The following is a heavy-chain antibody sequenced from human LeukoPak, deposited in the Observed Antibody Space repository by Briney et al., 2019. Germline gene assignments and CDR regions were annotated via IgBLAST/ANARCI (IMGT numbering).Heavy chain of an antibody. V-gene: IGHV1-2*02. Sequence: ASVKVSCKASGYTFTGYYMHWVRQAPGQGLDWMGWINPNSGGTNYAQKFQGRVTMTRDTSISTAYMELSRLRSGDTAVYYCARGVVVPPAGWFDPWGQGTLVTVSS. D-gene: IGHD2-2*01. CDR1: GYTFTGYY. CDR3: ARGVVVPPAGWFDP. CDR2: INPNSGGT. J-gene: IGHJ5*02.